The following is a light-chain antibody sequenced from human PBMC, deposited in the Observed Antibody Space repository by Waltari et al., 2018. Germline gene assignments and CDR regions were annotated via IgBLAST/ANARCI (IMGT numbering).Light chain of an antibody. Sequence: QSALTQPASVSGSPGQSITISCTGTSGDVGGYDLVSWYQQHPGKAPKLMIYDATNRPSGFSDRFSASTSGNTASLTISDLRPEDEAEYYCSSFTSSSTGIFGSGTTVTVL. V-gene: IGLV2-14*03. J-gene: IGLJ1*01. CDR2: DAT. CDR3: SSFTSSSTGI. CDR1: SGDVGGYDL.